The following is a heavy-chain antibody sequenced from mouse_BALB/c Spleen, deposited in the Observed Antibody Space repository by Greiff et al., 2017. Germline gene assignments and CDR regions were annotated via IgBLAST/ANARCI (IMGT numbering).Heavy chain of an antibody. CDR2: IWTGGGT. Sequence: VQGVESGPGLVAPSQSLSITCTVSGFSLTSYDISWIRQPPGKGLEWLGVIWTGGGTNYNSAFMSRLSISKDNSKSQVFLKMNSLQTDDTAIYYCVRDRRDYYGAMDYWGQGTSVTVSS. CDR3: VRDRRDYYGAMDY. J-gene: IGHJ4*01. CDR1: GFSLTSYD. V-gene: IGHV2-9-2*01. D-gene: IGHD1-1*01.